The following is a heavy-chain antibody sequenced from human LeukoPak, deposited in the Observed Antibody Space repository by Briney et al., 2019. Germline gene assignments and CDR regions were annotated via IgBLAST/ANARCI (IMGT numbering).Heavy chain of an antibody. CDR3: AGGLQIGFLEY. CDR2: ISAYNGNT. J-gene: IGHJ4*02. D-gene: IGHD4-11*01. CDR1: GYTFTSYG. V-gene: IGHV1-18*01. Sequence: ASVKVSCKASGYTFTSYGISWVRQAPGQGPEWMGWISAYNGNTNYAQKFQGRVTLTTDTSTSTAYMEVRSLTSADTAVYYCAGGLQIGFLEYWGQGTLVTVSS.